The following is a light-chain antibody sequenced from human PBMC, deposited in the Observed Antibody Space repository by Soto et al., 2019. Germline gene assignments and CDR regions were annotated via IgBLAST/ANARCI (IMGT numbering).Light chain of an antibody. J-gene: IGKJ1*01. CDR3: QQYVSSPPSWT. CDR1: QSVSSSY. Sequence: ETVLTQSPGTLYLSPGERATLSCRASQSVSSSYLAWYQQKPGQAPRLLIYGASSRATGIPDRFSGSGSGTDFTLTISRLEPEDFAVYYCQQYVSSPPSWTFGQGTKVEI. V-gene: IGKV3-20*01. CDR2: GAS.